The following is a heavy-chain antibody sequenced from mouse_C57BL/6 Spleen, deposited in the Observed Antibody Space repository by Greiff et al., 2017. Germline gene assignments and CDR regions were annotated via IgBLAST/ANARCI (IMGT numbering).Heavy chain of an antibody. CDR2: ISSGGSYT. D-gene: IGHD4-1*01. J-gene: IGHJ2*01. V-gene: IGHV5-6*01. CDR1: GFTFSSYG. Sequence: EVQLVESGGDLVKPGGSLKLSCAASGFTFSSYGMSWVRQTPDKRLEWVATISSGGSYTYYPDSVKGRFTSSRDNAKNTLYLQMRSLKSEDTAMHYCARWTGTWNYFDYWGQGTTLTVSS. CDR3: ARWTGTWNYFDY.